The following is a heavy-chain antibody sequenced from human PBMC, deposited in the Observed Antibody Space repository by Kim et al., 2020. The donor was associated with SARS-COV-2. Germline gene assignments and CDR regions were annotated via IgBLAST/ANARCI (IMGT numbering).Heavy chain of an antibody. CDR2: IYTSGST. V-gene: IGHV4-4*07. CDR1: GGSISSYY. D-gene: IGHD6-13*01. J-gene: IGHJ4*02. CDR3: ARDRRGSSSWTYYFDY. Sequence: SETLSLTCTVSGGSISSYYWSWIRQPAGKGLEWIGRIYTSGSTNYNPSLKSRVTMSVDTSKNQFSLKLSSVTAADTAVYYCARDRRGSSSWTYYFDYWGQGTLVTVSS.